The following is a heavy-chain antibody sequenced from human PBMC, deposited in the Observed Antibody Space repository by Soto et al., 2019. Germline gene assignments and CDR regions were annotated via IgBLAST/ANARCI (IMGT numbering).Heavy chain of an antibody. Sequence: QVQLVQSGAEVKKPGASVKVSCKASGYTFTNFGINWVRQAPGQGLERMGWISAYKGNTKYAQNYQRRVTMTRATSTSTAEVELMSLRSYDRSVDYCSRGGTPIDSWGQGTLVTVFS. D-gene: IGHD3-16*01. J-gene: IGHJ4*02. CDR1: GYTFTNFG. CDR3: SRGGTPIDS. V-gene: IGHV1-18*01. CDR2: ISAYKGNT.